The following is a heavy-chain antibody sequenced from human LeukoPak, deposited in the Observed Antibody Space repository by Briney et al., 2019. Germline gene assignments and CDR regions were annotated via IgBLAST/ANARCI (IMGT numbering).Heavy chain of an antibody. CDR3: ARDRVDTAMGPGLGFDY. Sequence: SVKVSCKASGGTFSSYAISWVRQAPGQGLEWMGGIIPIFGTANYAQKFQGRVTITADEPTSTAYMELSSLRSEDTAVYYCARDRVDTAMGPGLGFDYWGQGTLVTVSS. CDR2: IIPIFGTA. V-gene: IGHV1-69*01. CDR1: GGTFSSYA. D-gene: IGHD5-18*01. J-gene: IGHJ4*02.